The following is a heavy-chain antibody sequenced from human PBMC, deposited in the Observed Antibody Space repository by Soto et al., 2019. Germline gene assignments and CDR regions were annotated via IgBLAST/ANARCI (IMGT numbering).Heavy chain of an antibody. CDR3: AESHGSGMDV. Sequence: SETLSLTCAVSGVSISSYYWSWIRQPPGKGLEWIGYIYYSGSTNYNPSLKSRVTISVDTSKNQFSLKLSSVTAADTAVYYCAESHGSGMDVWGQGTTVTVSS. V-gene: IGHV4-59*01. CDR2: IYYSGST. J-gene: IGHJ6*02. CDR1: GVSISSYY.